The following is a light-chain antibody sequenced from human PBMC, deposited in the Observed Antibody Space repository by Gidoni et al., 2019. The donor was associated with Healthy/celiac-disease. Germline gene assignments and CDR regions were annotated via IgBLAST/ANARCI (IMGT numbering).Light chain of an antibody. CDR3: QQYGSSPPIT. Sequence: EIVLTQSPSTLSLSPGERATLSCRASQSVRSSYLAWYQQKPGQAPRLRIYGASSRATGIPDRFSGSGSGTDFTLTISRLEPEDFAVYYCQQYGSSPPITFGQGTRLEIK. CDR1: QSVRSSY. J-gene: IGKJ5*01. CDR2: GAS. V-gene: IGKV3-20*01.